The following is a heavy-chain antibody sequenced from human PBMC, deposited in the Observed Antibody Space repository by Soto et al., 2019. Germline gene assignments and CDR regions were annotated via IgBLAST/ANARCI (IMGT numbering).Heavy chain of an antibody. J-gene: IGHJ3*02. V-gene: IGHV4-59*12. CDR3: ARAYPSSSWYGALDI. Sequence: SETLSLTCTVSGGSISSYYWSWIRQPPGKGLEWIGYIYYSGSTNYNPSLKSRVTISVDTSKNQFSLKLSSVTAADTAVYYCARAYPSSSWYGALDIWGQGTMVTVSS. CDR2: IYYSGST. D-gene: IGHD6-13*01. CDR1: GGSISSYY.